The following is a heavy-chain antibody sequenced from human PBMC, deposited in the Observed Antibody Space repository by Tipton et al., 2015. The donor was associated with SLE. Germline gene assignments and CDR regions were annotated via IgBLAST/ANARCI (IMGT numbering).Heavy chain of an antibody. V-gene: IGHV4-39*01. D-gene: IGHD3-9*01. Sequence: GLVKPSETLSLSCTVSGDSVSSNTYYWGWIRQSPGKGLEWIGAIHYTGNTYYNPSLRSRVTIYVDTSKNQISLKLNSVTAADTAVYYCARQFYGILTGYFSTLFDPWGQGLLVTVSS. J-gene: IGHJ5*02. CDR1: GDSVSSNTYY. CDR3: ARQFYGILTGYFSTLFDP. CDR2: IHYTGNT.